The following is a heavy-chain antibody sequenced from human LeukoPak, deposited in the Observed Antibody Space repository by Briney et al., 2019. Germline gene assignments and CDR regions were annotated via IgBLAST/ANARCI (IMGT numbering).Heavy chain of an antibody. Sequence: PSETLSLTCAVYGGSFSGYYWSWIRQPPGKGLEWIGEINHSGSTNYNPSVKSRVTISVVTSKNQFSLKLSSVTAADTAVYYCARENRDDFWSGNKWFDPWGQGSLVTVSS. D-gene: IGHD3-3*01. J-gene: IGHJ5*02. CDR3: ARENRDDFWSGNKWFDP. V-gene: IGHV4-34*01. CDR2: INHSGST. CDR1: GGSFSGYY.